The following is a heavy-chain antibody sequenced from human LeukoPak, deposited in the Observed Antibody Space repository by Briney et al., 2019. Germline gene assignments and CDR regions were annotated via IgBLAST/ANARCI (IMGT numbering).Heavy chain of an antibody. CDR1: GFTFSSYS. V-gene: IGHV3-21*01. D-gene: IGHD4-17*01. J-gene: IGHJ4*02. Sequence: GGSLRLSCAASGFTFSSYSMNWVRQTPGKGLEWVSSISSSSIYIYYADSVKGRFTISRDNAKNSLYLQMNSLRAEDTAVYYCARDLGTTVTTINYWGQGTLATVSS. CDR3: ARDLGTTVTTINY. CDR2: ISSSSIYI.